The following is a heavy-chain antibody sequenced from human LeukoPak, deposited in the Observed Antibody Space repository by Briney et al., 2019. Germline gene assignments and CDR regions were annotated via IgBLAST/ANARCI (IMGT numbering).Heavy chain of an antibody. D-gene: IGHD2-2*01. J-gene: IGHJ6*02. CDR3: ARERGYQLLTYYYYGMDV. V-gene: IGHV3-74*01. CDR2: INSDGSSK. CDR1: GFTFSSYW. Sequence: GSLRLSCAASGFTFSSYWMHWVRQAPGKGLVWVSRINSDGSSKNPADSVKGRFTISRDNAKNTLYLQMNSLRAEDTAVYYCARERGYQLLTYYYYGMDVWGQGTTVTVSS.